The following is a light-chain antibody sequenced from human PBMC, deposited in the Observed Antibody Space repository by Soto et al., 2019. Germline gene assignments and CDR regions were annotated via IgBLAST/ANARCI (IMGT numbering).Light chain of an antibody. J-gene: IGLJ3*02. Sequence: QSALTQPASVSGSPGQSITISCTGISSDIGSYNLVSWYQQHPGKAPKLMIYEGSKRPSGVSYRFSGSKSGNTASLTISGLQAEDEGDYYCCSYEGSSWVFGGGTKLTVL. CDR2: EGS. CDR3: CSYEGSSWV. CDR1: SSDIGSYNL. V-gene: IGLV2-23*01.